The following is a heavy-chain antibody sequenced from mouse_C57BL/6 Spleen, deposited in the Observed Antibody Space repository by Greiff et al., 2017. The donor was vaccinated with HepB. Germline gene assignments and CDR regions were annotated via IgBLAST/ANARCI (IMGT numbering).Heavy chain of an antibody. Sequence: VQLQQPGAELVRPGTSVKLSCKASGYTFTSYWMHWVKQRPGQGLEWIGVIDPSDSYTNYNQKFKGKATLTVDTSSSTAYMQLSSLTSEDSAVYYCASKAYDYDGDFAYWGQGTLVTVSA. V-gene: IGHV1-59*01. J-gene: IGHJ3*01. CDR1: GYTFTSYW. CDR2: IDPSDSYT. D-gene: IGHD2-4*01. CDR3: ASKAYDYDGDFAY.